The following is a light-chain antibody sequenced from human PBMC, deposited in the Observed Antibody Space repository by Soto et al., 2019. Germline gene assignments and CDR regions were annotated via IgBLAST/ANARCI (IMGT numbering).Light chain of an antibody. CDR3: QQYDNHPLT. CDR2: DAS. V-gene: IGKV1-33*01. J-gene: IGKJ5*01. CDR1: QDISSY. Sequence: DIQMTQSPSSLSASVGDRVTITCQASQDISSYLNWYQQKPGKAPKLLIYDASNLETGVPSRFSGSGSGTDFTFTISSLQPEDIATYYCQQYDNHPLTFGQGTRLEIK.